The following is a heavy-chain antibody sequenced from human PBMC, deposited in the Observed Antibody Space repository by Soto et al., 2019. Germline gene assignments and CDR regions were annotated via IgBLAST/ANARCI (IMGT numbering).Heavy chain of an antibody. CDR2: IGGNGIIT. CDR3: AKDPNGDYVGAFES. Sequence: LRLSCRASGFRFSSFAMTWVRQAPGKGLEWVSSIGGNGIITYYTDSVKGRFTISRDNSGNTLFLHMNSLRVDDTAVYHCAKDPNGDYVGAFESWGQGTLVTVSS. D-gene: IGHD4-17*01. CDR1: GFRFSSFA. V-gene: IGHV3-23*01. J-gene: IGHJ4*02.